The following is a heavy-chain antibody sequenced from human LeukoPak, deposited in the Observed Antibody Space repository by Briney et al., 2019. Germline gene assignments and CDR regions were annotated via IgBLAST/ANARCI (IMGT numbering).Heavy chain of an antibody. V-gene: IGHV1-2*06. CDR3: AGGYCSSTSCRYYYMDV. D-gene: IGHD2-2*01. Sequence: ASVKVSCKASGYTFTGYYMHWVRQAPGQGLEWMGRINPNSGGTNYAQKFQGRVTMTRDTSISTAYMELSRLRSDDTAVYYCAGGYCSSTSCRYYYMDVWGKGTTVTVSS. CDR1: GYTFTGYY. CDR2: INPNSGGT. J-gene: IGHJ6*03.